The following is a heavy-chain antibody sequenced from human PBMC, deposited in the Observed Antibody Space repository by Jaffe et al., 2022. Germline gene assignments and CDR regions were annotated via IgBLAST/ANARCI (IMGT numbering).Heavy chain of an antibody. V-gene: IGHV3-7*05. J-gene: IGHJ4*02. CDR2: INQDGSEK. CDR3: ARDSRGVFDH. D-gene: IGHD3-10*01. Sequence: EVQLVESGGGLVQPGGSLRLSCAASGFTFRSCWMTWVRQAPGKGLEWVANINQDGSEKYFLDSVKGRFTISRDNAKNSLYLQMNTLRAEDTAVYYCARDSRGVFDHWGQGTLVTVSS. CDR1: GFTFRSCW.